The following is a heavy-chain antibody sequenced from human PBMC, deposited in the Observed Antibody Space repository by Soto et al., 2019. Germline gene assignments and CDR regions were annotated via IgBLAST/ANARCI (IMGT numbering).Heavy chain of an antibody. CDR2: ISYDGSNK. CDR1: GFTFSSYG. Sequence: GGSLRLSCAASGFTFSSYGMHWVRQAPGKGLEWVAVISYDGSNKYYADSVKGRFTISRDNSKNTLYLQMNSLRAEDTAVYYCAKGAGYYDFWSGYQTYYYYGMDVSGQGTTVTVSS. CDR3: AKGAGYYDFWSGYQTYYYYGMDV. D-gene: IGHD3-3*01. J-gene: IGHJ6*02. V-gene: IGHV3-30*18.